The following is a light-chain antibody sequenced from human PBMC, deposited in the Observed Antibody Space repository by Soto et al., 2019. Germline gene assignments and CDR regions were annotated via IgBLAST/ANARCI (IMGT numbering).Light chain of an antibody. J-gene: IGLJ1*01. V-gene: IGLV2-23*02. Sequence: QSVLTQPASVSGSPGQSITISCTGTSSDIGNYNLVPWYQQHPGKAPKLLIYEVSKRPSGVSDRFSGSKSGNTASLTISGLQPEDEADYYCYSYAGGSTLYVFGTGTKVTVL. CDR1: SSDIGNYNL. CDR3: YSYAGGSTLYV. CDR2: EVS.